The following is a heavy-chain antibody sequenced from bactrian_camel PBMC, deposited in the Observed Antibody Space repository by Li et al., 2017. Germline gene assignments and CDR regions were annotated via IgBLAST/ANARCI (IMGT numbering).Heavy chain of an antibody. V-gene: IGHV3S55*01. D-gene: IGHD1*01. Sequence: HVQLVESGGGSVQAGGSLRLSCTASGFTLDDHDMGWYRQAPGNECESVSAVSSDGSTYYADSVKGRFTISQDNAKRTLYLQMNSLRPEDTAMYFCAADGRAEYGDYLDSLECYFNYWGQGTQVTVS. CDR1: GFTLDDHD. CDR2: VSSDGST. CDR3: AADGRAEYGDYLDSLECYFNY. J-gene: IGHJ4*01.